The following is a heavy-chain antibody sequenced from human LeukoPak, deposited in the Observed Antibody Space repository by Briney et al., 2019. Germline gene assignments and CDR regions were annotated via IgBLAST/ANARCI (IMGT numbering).Heavy chain of an antibody. J-gene: IGHJ6*03. V-gene: IGHV3-7*01. CDR2: IKQDGSEK. CDR1: GFTFSNYW. CDR3: ARDGATFSGYDWYYYMDV. D-gene: IGHD5-12*01. Sequence: GGSLRLPCAASGFTFSNYWMSWVRQAPGKGLEWVANIKQDGSEKYYVDSVKGRFTISRDNAKNSLYLQMNSLRAEDTAVYYCARDGATFSGYDWYYYMDVWGKGTTVTVSS.